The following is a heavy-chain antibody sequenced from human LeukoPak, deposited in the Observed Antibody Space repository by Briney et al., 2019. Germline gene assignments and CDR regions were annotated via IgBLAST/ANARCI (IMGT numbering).Heavy chain of an antibody. CDR3: AAVHLYGSGRQPNPSSPYYYYYYGMDV. CDR1: GYSFTSYW. Sequence: NPGESLKISCKGSGYSFTSYWIGWVRQMPGKGLEWMGIIYPGDSDTRYSPSFQGQVTISADKSISTAYLQWSSLKASDTAMYYCAAVHLYGSGRQPNPSSPYYYYYYGMDVWGQGTTVTVSS. D-gene: IGHD3-10*01. J-gene: IGHJ6*02. CDR2: IYPGDSDT. V-gene: IGHV5-51*01.